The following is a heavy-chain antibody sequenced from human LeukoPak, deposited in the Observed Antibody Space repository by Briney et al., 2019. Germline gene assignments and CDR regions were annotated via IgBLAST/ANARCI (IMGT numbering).Heavy chain of an antibody. D-gene: IGHD3-3*01. Sequence: SETLSLTCTVSGGSISSYYWSWIRQPPGKGLEWIGEINHSGSTNYNPSLKSRVTISVDTSKNQFSLKLSSVTAADTAVYYCARGRTYYDFWSGKYGMDVWGQGTTVTVSS. CDR2: INHSGST. CDR1: GGSISSYY. V-gene: IGHV4-34*01. CDR3: ARGRTYYDFWSGKYGMDV. J-gene: IGHJ6*02.